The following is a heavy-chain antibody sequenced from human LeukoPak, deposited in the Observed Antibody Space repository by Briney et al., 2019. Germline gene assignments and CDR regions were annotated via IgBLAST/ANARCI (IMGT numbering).Heavy chain of an antibody. CDR1: GYTFTSYG. Sequence: ASVKVSCKASGYTFTSYGISWVRQAPGQGLEWMGWISAYNGNTNYAQKLQGRVTMTTDTSTSTAYTELGSLRSDDTAVYYCAREIFPTATKDYWGQGTLVTVSS. J-gene: IGHJ4*02. CDR2: ISAYNGNT. D-gene: IGHD4-17*01. CDR3: AREIFPTATKDY. V-gene: IGHV1-18*01.